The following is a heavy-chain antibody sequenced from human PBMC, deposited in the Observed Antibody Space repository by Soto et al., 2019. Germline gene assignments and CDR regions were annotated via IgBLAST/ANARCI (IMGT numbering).Heavy chain of an antibody. CDR1: GFTLSGYA. CDR2: ISSNGVGT. V-gene: IGHV3-64*01. J-gene: IGHJ6*03. CDR3: ARRARPDFYYMDV. D-gene: IGHD6-6*01. Sequence: EVQLAESGGGLAQPGGSLRLSCAASGFTLSGYAMDWVRQAPGKGLEYVSGISSNGVGTYYANSVQGRFTISRDNSKHTVYLQMGSLRPEDMAVYYCARRARPDFYYMDVWGKETTVTVSS.